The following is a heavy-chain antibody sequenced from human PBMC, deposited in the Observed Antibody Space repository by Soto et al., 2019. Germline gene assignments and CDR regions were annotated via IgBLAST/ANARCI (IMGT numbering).Heavy chain of an antibody. CDR3: AKAISSTNYYYGMNV. Sequence: EVQLLESGGGLVQPGGSLRLSCTVSGFTFSTYAMSWVRQAPGKGLEWGSVITSVSNTYYAGSVKGRFTISRDNSRSTLYLQMNSLRAEDTAVYYCAKAISSTNYYYGMNVWGQGTTVTVSS. D-gene: IGHD2-2*01. J-gene: IGHJ6*02. CDR1: GFTFSTYA. CDR2: ITSVSNT. V-gene: IGHV3-23*01.